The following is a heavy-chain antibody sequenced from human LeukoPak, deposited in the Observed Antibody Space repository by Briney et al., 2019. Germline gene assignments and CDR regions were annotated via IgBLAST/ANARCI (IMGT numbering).Heavy chain of an antibody. CDR1: GFTFSSYA. CDR3: ARRDYLDV. Sequence: PGGSLRLSCAASGFTFSSYAMHWVRQAPGKGLEWVSAISGSGGSTYYADSVKGRFTISRDNGKNTLYLQMNSLGAEDTAVYFCARRDYLDVWGKGTTVIVSS. J-gene: IGHJ6*04. V-gene: IGHV3-23*01. D-gene: IGHD3-22*01. CDR2: ISGSGGST.